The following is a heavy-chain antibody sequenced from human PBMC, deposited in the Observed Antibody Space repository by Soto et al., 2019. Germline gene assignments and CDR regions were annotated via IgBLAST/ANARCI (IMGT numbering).Heavy chain of an antibody. CDR2: ISGSGGST. CDR1: GFTFSSYA. CDR3: AKGSGSNYDYIWGSYPDY. V-gene: IGHV3-23*01. D-gene: IGHD3-16*02. J-gene: IGHJ4*02. Sequence: EVQLLESGVGLVQPGGSLRLSCAASGFTFSSYAMSWVRQAPGKGLAWVSAISGSGGSTYYADSVKGRFTISRDNSKNTLYLQMNSLRAEDTAVYYCAKGSGSNYDYIWGSYPDYWDQGTLVIVSS.